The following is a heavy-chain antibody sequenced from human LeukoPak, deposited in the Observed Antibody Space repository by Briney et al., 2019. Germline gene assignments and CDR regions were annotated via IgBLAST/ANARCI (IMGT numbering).Heavy chain of an antibody. CDR3: ARDSNYDYVSGSYRPRALDP. V-gene: IGHV1-18*04. Sequence: ASVKVSCKASGYTFTSYGISWVRQAPGQGLEWMGWISAYNGNTNYVQKLQGRVTMTTDTSTSTAYMELRSLRSDDTAVYYCARDSNYDYVSGSYRPRALDPWGQGTLVTVSS. D-gene: IGHD3-16*02. CDR2: ISAYNGNT. CDR1: GYTFTSYG. J-gene: IGHJ5*02.